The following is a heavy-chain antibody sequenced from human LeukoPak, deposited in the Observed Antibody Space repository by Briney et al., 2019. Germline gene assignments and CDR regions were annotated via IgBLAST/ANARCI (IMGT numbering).Heavy chain of an antibody. D-gene: IGHD3-10*01. J-gene: IGHJ1*01. Sequence: GASVKVSCKASGYTFTSYDINWVRQATGQGLEWMGWMNPNSGNTGYAQKFQGRVTMTRNTSISTAYMELSSLRSEDTAVYYCARGRWGSGGKYFQHWGQGTLVTVSS. CDR2: MNPNSGNT. CDR3: ARGRWGSGGKYFQH. V-gene: IGHV1-8*02. CDR1: GYTFTSYD.